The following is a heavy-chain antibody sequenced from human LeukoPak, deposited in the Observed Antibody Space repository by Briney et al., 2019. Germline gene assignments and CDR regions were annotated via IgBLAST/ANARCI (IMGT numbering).Heavy chain of an antibody. Sequence: SETLSLTCTVSGGSISSYYWSWIRRPPGKGLEWIGYIYYSGSTNYNPSLKSRVTISVDTSKNQFSLKLSSVTAADTAVYYCARDAGGTWFDPWGQGILVTVSS. V-gene: IGHV4-59*12. CDR1: GGSISSYY. CDR2: IYYSGST. J-gene: IGHJ5*02. CDR3: ARDAGGTWFDP.